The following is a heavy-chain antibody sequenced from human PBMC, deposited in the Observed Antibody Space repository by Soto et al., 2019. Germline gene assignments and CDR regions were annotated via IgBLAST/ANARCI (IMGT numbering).Heavy chain of an antibody. D-gene: IGHD2-8*01. CDR2: TYYRSKWYS. J-gene: IGHJ5*01. CDR3: VRLIGNSWLDY. V-gene: IGHV6-1*01. Sequence: QTLSLTCAISGDSVSSDSVTWNWIRQSPSRGLEWLGRTYYRSKWYSDYALSVKSRVTINADMSKNQVSLQLNSVTPEDSAVYYCVRLIGNSWLDYWGQGTLVTVSS. CDR1: GDSVSSDSVT.